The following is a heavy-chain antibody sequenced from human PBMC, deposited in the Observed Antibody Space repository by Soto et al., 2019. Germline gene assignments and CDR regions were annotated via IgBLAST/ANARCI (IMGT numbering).Heavy chain of an antibody. V-gene: IGHV3-7*03. CDR2: IKQDGSEK. J-gene: IGHJ4*02. D-gene: IGHD3-22*01. CDR1: GFTFSSYW. Sequence: PGGSLRLSCAASGFTFSSYWMSWVRQAPGKGLEWVANIKQDGSEKYYVDSVKGRFTISRDNAKNSLYLQMNSLRAEDTAVFYCTSSISDDSSGYYGTYYVDYWGQGTQVSASS. CDR3: TSSISDDSSGYYGTYYVDY.